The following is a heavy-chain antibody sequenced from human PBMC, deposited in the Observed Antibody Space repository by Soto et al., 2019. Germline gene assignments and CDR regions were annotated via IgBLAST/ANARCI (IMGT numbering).Heavy chain of an antibody. D-gene: IGHD4-17*01. CDR2: IYRTGST. CDR1: GGSFTSNNW. CDR3: ANRDPGTSVDY. V-gene: IGHV4-4*02. Sequence: QVQLQESGPGLVKPSGTLSLTCAVSGGSFTSNNWWTWVRQPPGQGLEWIGEIYRTGSTNYNPSLQRLVTISRDKSESQWSLNVTSLTAADTAVSYGANRDPGTSVDYWSQGTLVTVSA. J-gene: IGHJ4*02.